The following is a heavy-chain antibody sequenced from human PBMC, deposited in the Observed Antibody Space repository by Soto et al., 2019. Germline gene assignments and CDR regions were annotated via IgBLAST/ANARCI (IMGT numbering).Heavy chain of an antibody. CDR1: GYTLTELS. V-gene: IGHV1-24*01. Sequence: GASVKVSCKVSGYTLTELSIHWVRQAPGKGLEWMGGFDPEDGETIYAQKFQGRVTMTEDTSTDTAYMELSSLRSEDTAVYYCATALGGLFAFDIWGQGTMVTVSS. D-gene: IGHD3-16*01. J-gene: IGHJ3*02. CDR3: ATALGGLFAFDI. CDR2: FDPEDGET.